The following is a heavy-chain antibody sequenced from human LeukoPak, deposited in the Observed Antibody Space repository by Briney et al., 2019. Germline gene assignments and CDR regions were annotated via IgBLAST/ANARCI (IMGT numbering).Heavy chain of an antibody. J-gene: IGHJ5*02. Sequence: PSETLSLTCTVSGGSISSGNSYWTWIRQPAGKGLEWIGHIYTSGSTNYNPSLKSRVTISVDMSKNHFSLQLSSVTAADTAVYYCAREYSSWGQGTLVTVSS. V-gene: IGHV4-61*09. D-gene: IGHD2-15*01. CDR3: AREYSS. CDR2: IYTSGST. CDR1: GGSISSGNSY.